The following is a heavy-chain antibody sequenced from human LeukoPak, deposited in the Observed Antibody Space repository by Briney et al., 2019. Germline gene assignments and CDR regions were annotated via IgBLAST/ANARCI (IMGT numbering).Heavy chain of an antibody. Sequence: GASVKVSCKASGYTFTSYYMHWVRQAPGQGLEWMGIINPSGGSTSYAQKFQGRVTMTRDTSTRTVYMELSSLRSEDTAVYYCARAYGSGSYYNYGMDVWGQGTTVTVSS. CDR3: ARAYGSGSYYNYGMDV. CDR2: INPSGGST. CDR1: GYTFTSYY. J-gene: IGHJ6*02. V-gene: IGHV1-46*01. D-gene: IGHD3-10*01.